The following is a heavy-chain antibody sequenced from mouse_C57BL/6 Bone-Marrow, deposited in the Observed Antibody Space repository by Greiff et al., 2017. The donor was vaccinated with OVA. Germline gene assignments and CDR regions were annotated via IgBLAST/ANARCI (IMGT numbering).Heavy chain of an antibody. J-gene: IGHJ2*01. V-gene: IGHV3-1*01. CDR1: GYSITSGYD. Sequence: DVMLVESGPGMVKPSQSLSLTCTVTGYSITSGYDWHWIRHFPGNKLEWMGYISYSGSTNYNPSLKSRISITHDTSKNHFFLKLNSVTTEDTATYYCARELRFYYFDYWGQGTTLIVSS. CDR2: ISYSGST. CDR3: ARELRFYYFDY. D-gene: IGHD1-1*01.